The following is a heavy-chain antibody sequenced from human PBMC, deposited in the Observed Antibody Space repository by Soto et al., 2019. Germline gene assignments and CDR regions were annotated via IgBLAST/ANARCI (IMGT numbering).Heavy chain of an antibody. V-gene: IGHV4-59*01. Sequence: SETLSLTFTVSGGSISSYYWSWIRQPPGKGLEWIGYIYYSGSTNYNPSLKSRVTISVDTSKNQFSLKLTSVNTADTAVYYCTRGGDPYKTGHWGQGTLVTVSS. CDR1: GGSISSYY. D-gene: IGHD2-21*01. CDR3: TRGGDPYKTGH. J-gene: IGHJ4*02. CDR2: IYYSGST.